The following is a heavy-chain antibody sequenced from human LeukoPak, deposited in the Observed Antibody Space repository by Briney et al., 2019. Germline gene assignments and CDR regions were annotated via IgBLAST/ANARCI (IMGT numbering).Heavy chain of an antibody. J-gene: IGHJ2*01. CDR3: ARDPSPVGKSYRSYWYFDL. D-gene: IGHD3-16*02. CDR1: GGTLSSYA. Sequence: SVKVSCKASGGTLSSYAISWVRQAPGQGLEWMGGIIPIFGKANYAQKIEGRVTITTDESTSTAYMELSSLRSEDTAVYYCARDPSPVGKSYRSYWYFDLWGRGTLVTVSS. V-gene: IGHV1-69*05. CDR2: IIPIFGKA.